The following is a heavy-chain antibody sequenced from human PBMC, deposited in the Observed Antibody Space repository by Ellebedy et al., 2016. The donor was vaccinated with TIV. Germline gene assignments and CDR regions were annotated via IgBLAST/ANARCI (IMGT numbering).Heavy chain of an antibody. CDR2: IWYDGSDR. CDR1: GFTFGDYA. D-gene: IGHD7-27*01. Sequence: GESLKISCTASGFTFGDYAMSWFRQAPGKGLEWVALIWYDGSDRYYADSVKGRFTISRDNSKNTLHLHMNSVRDEDTAVYYCARDATGDVFTFDHWGQGALVTVSS. V-gene: IGHV3-33*01. CDR3: ARDATGDVFTFDH. J-gene: IGHJ4*02.